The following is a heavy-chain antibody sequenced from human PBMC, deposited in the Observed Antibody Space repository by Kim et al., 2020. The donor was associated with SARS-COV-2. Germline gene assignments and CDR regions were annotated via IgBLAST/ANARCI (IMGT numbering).Heavy chain of an antibody. Sequence: ASVKVSCKASGYTFTGYYMHWVRQAPGQGLEWMGWINPNSGGTNYAQKFQGRVTMTRDTSISTAYMELSRLRSDDTAVYYCAIHRGYSYGDTPQPFDYWGQGTLVTVSS. CDR3: AIHRGYSYGDTPQPFDY. CDR2: INPNSGGT. CDR1: GYTFTGYY. V-gene: IGHV1-2*02. J-gene: IGHJ4*02. D-gene: IGHD5-18*01.